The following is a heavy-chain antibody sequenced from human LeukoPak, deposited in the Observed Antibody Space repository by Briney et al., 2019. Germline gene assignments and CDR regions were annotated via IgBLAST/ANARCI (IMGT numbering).Heavy chain of an antibody. Sequence: GRSLRPSCAASGFTFSSYAMHWVRQAPGKGLEWVAVISYDGSNKYYADSVKGRFTISRDNSKNTLYLQMNSLRAEDTAVYYCAKEGYGDYDEGLLGFWGQGTLVTVSS. CDR1: GFTFSSYA. CDR3: AKEGYGDYDEGLLGF. J-gene: IGHJ4*02. CDR2: ISYDGSNK. D-gene: IGHD4-17*01. V-gene: IGHV3-30-3*01.